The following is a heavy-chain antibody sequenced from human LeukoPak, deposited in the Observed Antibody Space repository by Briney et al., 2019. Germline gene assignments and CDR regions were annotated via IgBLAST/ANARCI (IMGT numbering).Heavy chain of an antibody. CDR2: IYYSGST. D-gene: IGHD3-10*01. CDR1: GTSISYYY. CDR3: ARLYGSGSSSSAA. V-gene: IGHV4-59*08. Sequence: SETLSLTCTVSGTSISYYYWSWIRQPPGKGPEWIGYIYYSGSTNYNPSLKSRVTISLDASKNQFSLKMSYVTAADTAVYYCARLYGSGSSSSAAWGQGTLVTVSS. J-gene: IGHJ5*02.